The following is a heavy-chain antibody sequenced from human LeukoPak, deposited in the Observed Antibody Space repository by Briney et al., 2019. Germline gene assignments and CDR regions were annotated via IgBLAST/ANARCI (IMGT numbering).Heavy chain of an antibody. D-gene: IGHD2-2*03. V-gene: IGHV3-33*08. Sequence: GGSLRLSCETSGLTFGDAWMSWVRQAPGKGLEWVAVIWYDGSNKYYADSVKGRFTISRDNSKNTLYLQMNSLRAEDTAVYYCARGTGYCSSTSCPRAYFDYWGQGTLVTVSS. CDR3: ARGTGYCSSTSCPRAYFDY. J-gene: IGHJ4*02. CDR2: IWYDGSNK. CDR1: GLTFGDAW.